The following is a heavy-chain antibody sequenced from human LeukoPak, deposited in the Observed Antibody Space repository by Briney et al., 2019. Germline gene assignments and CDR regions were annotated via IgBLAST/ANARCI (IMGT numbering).Heavy chain of an antibody. Sequence: PSETLSLTCAVSGYSISSGHYWGLIRQPPGKGLEYIGNIYHSGSSHYNPSLKSRFTISVDTSNNQFSLKLSSVTAADTAVYYCARAKNPYYYYYYMDFWGRGTTVTVSS. J-gene: IGHJ6*03. CDR1: GYSISSGHY. CDR2: IYHSGSS. V-gene: IGHV4-38-2*01. CDR3: ARAKNPYYYYYYMDF.